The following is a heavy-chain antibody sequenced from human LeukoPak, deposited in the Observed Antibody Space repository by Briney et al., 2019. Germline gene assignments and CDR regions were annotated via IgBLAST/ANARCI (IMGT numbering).Heavy chain of an antibody. Sequence: GGSLTLSCAASGFTFSDYYMSWIRQAPGKGLEWVSYISSSGSTIYYADSVKGRFTISRDNAKNSLYLQMNSLRAEDTAVYYCARDRRHLRGYFDLWGRGTLVTVSS. V-gene: IGHV3-11*01. CDR3: ARDRRHLRGYFDL. J-gene: IGHJ2*01. CDR1: GFTFSDYY. CDR2: ISSSGSTI.